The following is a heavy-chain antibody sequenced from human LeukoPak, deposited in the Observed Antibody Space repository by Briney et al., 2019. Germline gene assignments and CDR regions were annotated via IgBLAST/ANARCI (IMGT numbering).Heavy chain of an antibody. V-gene: IGHV4-30-2*01. CDR2: IYHSGST. CDR1: GGSISSGGYY. J-gene: IGHJ4*02. Sequence: SETLSLTCTVSGGSISSGGYYWSWIRQPPGKGLEWIGYIYHSGSTYYNPSLKSRVTISVDRSKNQFSLKLSSVTAADTAVYYCASVTIFGAEFDYWGQGTLVTVSS. CDR3: ASVTIFGAEFDY. D-gene: IGHD3-3*01.